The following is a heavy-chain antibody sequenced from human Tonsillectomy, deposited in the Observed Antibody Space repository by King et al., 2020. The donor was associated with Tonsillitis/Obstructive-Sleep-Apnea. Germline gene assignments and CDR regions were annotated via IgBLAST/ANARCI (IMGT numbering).Heavy chain of an antibody. CDR1: GFTSVTYS. V-gene: IGHV3-48*02. CDR2: IISSGSTI. J-gene: IGHJ4*02. D-gene: IGHD2-15*01. CDR3: ARVYCSGGGCPVGY. Sequence: VQLVESGGGLVQPGGSLRLSCAASGFTSVTYSMNWVRQAPGKGLDWVSYIISSGSTIYTADSVKVRLTLSRANAKNSLYLQMNSLRDEDTAVYYCARVYCSGGGCPVGYWGQGTLVTVSS.